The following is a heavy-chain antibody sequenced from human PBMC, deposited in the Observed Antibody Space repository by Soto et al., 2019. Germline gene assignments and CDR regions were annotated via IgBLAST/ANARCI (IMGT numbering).Heavy chain of an antibody. CDR2: ISYDGSNK. J-gene: IGHJ4*02. CDR1: GFTFSSYA. CDR3: ARERIVVVVAAVSYYFDY. D-gene: IGHD2-15*01. V-gene: IGHV3-30-3*01. Sequence: QVQLVESGGGMVQPGRSLRLSCAASGFTFSSYAMHWVRQAPGKGLEWVAVISYDGSNKYYADSVKGRFTISRDNSKNTLYLQMNSLRAEDTAVYYCARERIVVVVAAVSYYFDYWGQGTLVTVSS.